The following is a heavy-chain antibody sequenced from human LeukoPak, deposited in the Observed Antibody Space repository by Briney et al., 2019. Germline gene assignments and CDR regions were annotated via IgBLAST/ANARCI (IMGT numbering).Heavy chain of an antibody. Sequence: GGSLRLSCAASGFTFSSYAMHWVRQAPGKGLEWVAVISYDGSNKYYADSVKGRFTISRDNAKNSLYLQMNSLRAEDTAVYYCARTGYCSSTSCNDGFDIWGQGTMVTVSS. CDR2: ISYDGSNK. V-gene: IGHV3-30-3*01. D-gene: IGHD2-2*01. J-gene: IGHJ3*02. CDR3: ARTGYCSSTSCNDGFDI. CDR1: GFTFSSYA.